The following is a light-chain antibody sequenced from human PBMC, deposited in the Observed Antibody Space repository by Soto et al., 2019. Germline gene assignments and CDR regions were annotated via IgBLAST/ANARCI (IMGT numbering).Light chain of an antibody. CDR1: SSNIGNNY. J-gene: IGLJ1*01. Sequence: QSVLTQSPSPSGTPGQRVTISCSGSSSNIGNNYVYWYQQFPGAAPKLLIYNNNQRPSGVPDRFSGSKSATSASLAISGLRSEDEPHYHCAAWDESLRGYVFGTGTKVTV. CDR3: AAWDESLRGYV. CDR2: NNN. V-gene: IGLV1-47*02.